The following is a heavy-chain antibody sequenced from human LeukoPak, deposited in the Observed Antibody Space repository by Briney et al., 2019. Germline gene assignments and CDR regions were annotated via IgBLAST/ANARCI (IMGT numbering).Heavy chain of an antibody. D-gene: IGHD6-13*01. CDR3: ARQARTSSRYSLGYYYNYMNV. Sequence: SETLSLTCGVSGGSFSGYYLSWIRQPPGKGLEWIGEINDTGSTKYNPSLKSRVTISVDTSKNQISLTLSSVTVADTAVYFCARQARTSSRYSLGYYYNYMNVWGKGTTVTISS. V-gene: IGHV4-34*01. J-gene: IGHJ6*03. CDR1: GGSFSGYY. CDR2: INDTGST.